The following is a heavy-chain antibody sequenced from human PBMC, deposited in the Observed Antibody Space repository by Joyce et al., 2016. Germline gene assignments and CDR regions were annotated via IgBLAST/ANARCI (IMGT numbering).Heavy chain of an antibody. V-gene: IGHV1-2*02. J-gene: IGHJ4*02. CDR3: VRLRRSMSCFDF. CDR1: GYIFTDYF. D-gene: IGHD5-12*01. CDR2: VKPNSGGT. Sequence: QVQLVQSGAEVKRPGASVKVSCKASGYIFTDYFIHWVRQAPGQGVEGMGWVKPNSGGTDYEQKFQGRVTMTTYTATTTATMELRSLRSDDTALYYCVRLRRSMSCFDFWGRGSLVTVSS.